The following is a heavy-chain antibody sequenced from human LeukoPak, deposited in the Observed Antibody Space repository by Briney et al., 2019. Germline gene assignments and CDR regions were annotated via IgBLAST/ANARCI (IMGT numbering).Heavy chain of an antibody. Sequence: PSETLSLTCTVSGGSISSYYWSWIRQPPGKGLEWIGYSGSTNYNPSLKSRVTISVDTSKSQFSLKLSSVTAADTAVYYCARGLNPFDYWGQGTLVTVSS. V-gene: IGHV4-59*01. J-gene: IGHJ4*02. CDR2: SGST. CDR1: GGSISSYY. CDR3: ARGLNPFDY. D-gene: IGHD6-19*01.